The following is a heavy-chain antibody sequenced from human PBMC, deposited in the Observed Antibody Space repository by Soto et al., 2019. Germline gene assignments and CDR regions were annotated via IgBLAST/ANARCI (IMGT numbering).Heavy chain of an antibody. CDR2: IYYSGST. CDR1: GASIRSYY. Sequence: SETLSLTFTVSGASIRSYYWSWIRQPPGKGLELIGYIYYSGSTNYKPSPKSRVTLSVDTSKNQSYLKLSSVTAADTAVYYCARERTYYDILPDYWGQGTLVTVS. J-gene: IGHJ4*02. D-gene: IGHD3-9*01. CDR3: ARERTYYDILPDY. V-gene: IGHV4-59*01.